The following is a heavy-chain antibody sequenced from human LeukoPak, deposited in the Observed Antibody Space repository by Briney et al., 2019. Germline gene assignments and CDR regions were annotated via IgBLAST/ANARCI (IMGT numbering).Heavy chain of an antibody. CDR2: IKEDGSSQ. D-gene: IGHD6-19*01. J-gene: IGHJ4*02. Sequence: GGSLRLSCVASGFTFSHSWMTWVRQAPGKGLEWVGHIKEDGSSQNYADSVKGRFTISRGNAKSSLHLQMNGLRAEDTAMYYCVKDSGWFHFDSWGQGTLVTVSS. V-gene: IGHV3-7*03. CDR1: GFTFSHSW. CDR3: VKDSGWFHFDS.